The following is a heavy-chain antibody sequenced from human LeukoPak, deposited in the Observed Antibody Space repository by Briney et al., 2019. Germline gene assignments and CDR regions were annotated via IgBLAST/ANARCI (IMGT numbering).Heavy chain of an antibody. CDR3: ARSAFSSKSDP. J-gene: IGHJ5*02. CDR2: IYYSGST. CDR1: GGSISSYY. V-gene: IGHV4-59*01. D-gene: IGHD3-16*01. Sequence: PSETLSLTCTVSGGSISSYYWSWIRQPPGKGLEWIGYIYYSGSTNYNPSLKSRVTISVDTSKNQFSLKLSSVTAADTAVYYCARSAFSSKSDPWGQGTLVTVSS.